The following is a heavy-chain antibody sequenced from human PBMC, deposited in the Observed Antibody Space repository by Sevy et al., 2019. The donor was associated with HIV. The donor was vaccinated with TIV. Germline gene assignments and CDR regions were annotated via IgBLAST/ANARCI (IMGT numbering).Heavy chain of an antibody. J-gene: IGHJ4*02. D-gene: IGHD2-8*01. V-gene: IGHV3-30*03. CDR2: ISYDERDI. CDR1: GFTFSDYA. Sequence: GGSLRLSCAASGFTFSDYAMHWVRQAPGKGLEWLSYISYDERDIYYLDSVRGRFCVSRDISKRTLFLQMNDLRPEDTAVYYCARRDVNHQYLMDYWGQGILVTVSS. CDR3: ARRDVNHQYLMDY.